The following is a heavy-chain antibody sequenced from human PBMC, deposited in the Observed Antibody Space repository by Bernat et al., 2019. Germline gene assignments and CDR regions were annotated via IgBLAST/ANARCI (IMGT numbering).Heavy chain of an antibody. CDR1: GFIFSNYA. D-gene: IGHD2-2*01. Sequence: EVQPLESGGGLVQPGGSLRLSCAASGFIFSNYAMSWVRQAPGKGLEWVSVISGNGGSTFYADSVKGRFTMSRDNSKNTLSLQMNGLRAEDTAVYYCAKKGCSATSCYEDWGQGTLVTVSS. V-gene: IGHV3-23*01. CDR2: ISGNGGST. CDR3: AKKGCSATSCYED. J-gene: IGHJ4*02.